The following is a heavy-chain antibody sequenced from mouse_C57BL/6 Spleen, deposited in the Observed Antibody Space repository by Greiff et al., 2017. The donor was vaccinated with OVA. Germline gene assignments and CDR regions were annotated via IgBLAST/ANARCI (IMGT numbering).Heavy chain of an antibody. D-gene: IGHD4-1*01. CDR1: GYTFTGYW. CDR2: IVPGSGST. V-gene: IGHV1-9*01. Sequence: VQLQQSGAELMKPGASVKLSCKATGYTFTGYWIEWVKQRPGHGLEWIGEIVPGSGSTNYNEKVKGKATFTADTSSNTAYMQLSSLTTEDSAIYYCARRGSGNYAMDCWCQGTSVTVSS. J-gene: IGHJ4*01. CDR3: ARRGSGNYAMDC.